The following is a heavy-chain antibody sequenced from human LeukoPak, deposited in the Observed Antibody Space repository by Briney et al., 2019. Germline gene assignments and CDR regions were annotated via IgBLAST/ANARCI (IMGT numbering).Heavy chain of an antibody. V-gene: IGHV3-21*01. Sequence: GGSLRLSCAASGFSFSSYSMNWVRRAPGKGLEWVSSISGSGSYIYYADSVKGRFTISRDNAKNSLYLQMNSLRAEDTAVYYCASEPLGYCSGGSCYRTDYRGQGTLVTVSS. J-gene: IGHJ4*02. D-gene: IGHD2-15*01. CDR1: GFSFSSYS. CDR2: ISGSGSYI. CDR3: ASEPLGYCSGGSCYRTDY.